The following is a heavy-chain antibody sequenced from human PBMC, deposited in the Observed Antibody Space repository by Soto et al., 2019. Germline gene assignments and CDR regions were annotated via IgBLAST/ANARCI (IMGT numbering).Heavy chain of an antibody. V-gene: IGHV3-74*01. CDR2: IDSDGTST. CDR3: AKSNWFDP. CDR1: GFSFSDYW. Sequence: EVQLVESGGGLVQPGGSLRLSCAASGFSFSDYWMNWVRQAPGKGLVWVSRIDSDGTSTSYADSVKGRFTISRDNAQNTLYLQMNSLRAEDTAVYYCAKSNWFDPWGQGTLVIVYS. J-gene: IGHJ5*02.